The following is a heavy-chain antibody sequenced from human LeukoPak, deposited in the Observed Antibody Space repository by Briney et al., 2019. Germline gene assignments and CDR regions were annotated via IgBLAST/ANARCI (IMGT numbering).Heavy chain of an antibody. Sequence: GGSLRLSCAASGFAISTYAMAWVRQAPGKGLEWISSLSSGRSPSYSDSLEGRLTMSSDNARNTLYLQMDNLRGEDTAMYYCARQLGYCAAGTCYFDFWGHGTQVTVS. V-gene: IGHV3-69-1*01. CDR1: GFAISTYA. CDR3: ARQLGYCAAGTCYFDF. D-gene: IGHD2-8*02. CDR2: LSSGRSP. J-gene: IGHJ4*01.